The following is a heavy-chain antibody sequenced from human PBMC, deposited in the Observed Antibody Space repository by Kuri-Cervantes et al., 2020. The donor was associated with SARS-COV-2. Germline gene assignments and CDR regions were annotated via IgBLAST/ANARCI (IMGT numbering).Heavy chain of an antibody. CDR3: ARAYGFLRYIYYMDV. D-gene: IGHD4-17*01. CDR1: GGSFSGYY. Sequence: ESLKISCAVYGGSFSGYYWSWIRQPPGKGLEWIGEINHSGSTNYNPSLKSRVTISVDTSSKQFSLHLGPVTAADTAVYYCARAYGFLRYIYYMDVWGRGTTVTVSS. V-gene: IGHV4-34*01. CDR2: INHSGST. J-gene: IGHJ6*03.